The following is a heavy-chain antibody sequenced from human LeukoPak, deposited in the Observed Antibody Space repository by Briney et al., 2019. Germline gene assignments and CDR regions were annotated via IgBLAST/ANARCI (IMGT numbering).Heavy chain of an antibody. CDR2: IIPILGIA. CDR3: ASAIVGATGGDY. V-gene: IGHV1-69*04. D-gene: IGHD1-26*01. J-gene: IGHJ4*02. Sequence: GSSVKVSCKASGGTFSSYAISWVRQAPGQGLEWMGRIIPILGIASYAQKFQGRVTITADKSTSTAYMELSSLRSEDTAVYYCASAIVGATGGDYWGQGTLVTVSS. CDR1: GGTFSSYA.